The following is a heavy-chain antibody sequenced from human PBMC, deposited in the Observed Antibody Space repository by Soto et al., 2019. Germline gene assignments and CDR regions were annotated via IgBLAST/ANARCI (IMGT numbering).Heavy chain of an antibody. D-gene: IGHD2-15*01. J-gene: IGHJ4*02. CDR1: GFTFSSYG. Sequence: QVQLVESGGGVVQPGRSLRLSCAASGFTFSSYGMHWVRQAPGKGLEWVAGIWYDGSNKYYADSVKGRFTISRDNSKNTLYLQMNSLRAEDTAVYYCARDGEVVVAAYFDYWGQGTLVTVSS. CDR3: ARDGEVVVAAYFDY. CDR2: IWYDGSNK. V-gene: IGHV3-33*01.